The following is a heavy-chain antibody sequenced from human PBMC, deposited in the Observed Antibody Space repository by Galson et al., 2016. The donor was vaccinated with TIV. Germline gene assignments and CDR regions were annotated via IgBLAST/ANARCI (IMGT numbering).Heavy chain of an antibody. D-gene: IGHD5-12*01. Sequence: SVKVSCKASGDSFTNYALSWVRQAPGQGLEWMGGFMPRTGAANYAEKFQGRVTMTRDMSTTTVHMELSSLRSEDTAVYYCARDGYRFGNYFDFWGQGTLVTVSS. CDR1: GDSFTNYA. CDR3: ARDGYRFGNYFDF. J-gene: IGHJ4*02. CDR2: FMPRTGAA. V-gene: IGHV1-69*05.